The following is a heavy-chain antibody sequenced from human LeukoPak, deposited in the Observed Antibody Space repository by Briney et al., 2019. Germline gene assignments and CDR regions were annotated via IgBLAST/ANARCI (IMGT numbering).Heavy chain of an antibody. D-gene: IGHD3-22*01. Sequence: PGGSLRLSCAASGFTFSSYWMHWVRQAPGKGLVWVSRINSDGSSTSYADSVKGRFTISRDNAKNTLYLQMNSLRAEDTAVYYCARDPWGRGWWYYDSSGYRYYFDYWGQGTLVTVSS. J-gene: IGHJ4*02. V-gene: IGHV3-74*01. CDR2: INSDGSST. CDR3: ARDPWGRGWWYYDSSGYRYYFDY. CDR1: GFTFSSYW.